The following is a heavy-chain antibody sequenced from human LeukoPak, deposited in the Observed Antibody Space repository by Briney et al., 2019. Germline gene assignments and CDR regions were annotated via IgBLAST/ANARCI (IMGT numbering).Heavy chain of an antibody. V-gene: IGHV4-34*01. Sequence: SETLSLTCAVYGGSFSGYYWSWIRQPPGKGLEWIGEINHSGSTNYNPSLKSRVTISVDTSKNQFSLKLSSVTAADTAVYYCARVSGYGYGWSYYYYMDVWGKGTTVTVSS. CDR2: INHSGST. J-gene: IGHJ6*03. D-gene: IGHD5-18*01. CDR1: GGSFSGYY. CDR3: ARVSGYGYGWSYYYYMDV.